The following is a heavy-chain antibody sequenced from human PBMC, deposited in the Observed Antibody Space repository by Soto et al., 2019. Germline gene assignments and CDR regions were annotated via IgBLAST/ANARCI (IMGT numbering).Heavy chain of an antibody. CDR2: ISGSGGST. D-gene: IGHD6-19*01. V-gene: IGHV3-23*01. J-gene: IGHJ4*02. CDR1: GFTFSSYA. Sequence: GGSLRLSCAASGFTFSSYAMSWVRQAPGKGVEWVSAISGSGGSTYYADSVKGRFTISRDNSKNTLYLQMNSLRAEDTAVYYCANASSGWYLYYFDSWGQGTLVTVSS. CDR3: ANASSGWYLYYFDS.